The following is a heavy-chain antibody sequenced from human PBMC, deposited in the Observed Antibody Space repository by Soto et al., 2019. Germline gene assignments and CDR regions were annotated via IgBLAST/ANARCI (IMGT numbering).Heavy chain of an antibody. CDR3: ARGCCVDWWEPCFDC. Sequence: QVQLVESGGGVVQPGRSLRLSCAASGFTFSSYGMHWVRQAPGKGLEWVAVMWYDGSNKYYADSVKGRFTISRDNSKNRGYLQRDSVRAEDTAVCYCARGCCVDWWEPCFDCWGQGGLVTVAS. CDR1: GFTFSSYG. D-gene: IGHD1-26*01. CDR2: MWYDGSNK. V-gene: IGHV3-33*01. J-gene: IGHJ4*02.